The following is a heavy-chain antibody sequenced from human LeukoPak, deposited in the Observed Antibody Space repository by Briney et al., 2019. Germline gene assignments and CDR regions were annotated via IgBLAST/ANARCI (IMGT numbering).Heavy chain of an antibody. CDR3: AREPHSSGSYHVDY. D-gene: IGHD3-10*01. CDR2: ISGSSSTI. CDR1: GFTFSSYS. Sequence: PGGSLRLSCAASGFTFSSYSMNWVRQAPGKGLAWVSYISGSSSTIYYADSVKDRFTISRDNAKNSLYVQMNSLRADDTAVYYCAREPHSSGSYHVDYWGQGTPVTVSS. J-gene: IGHJ4*02. V-gene: IGHV3-48*01.